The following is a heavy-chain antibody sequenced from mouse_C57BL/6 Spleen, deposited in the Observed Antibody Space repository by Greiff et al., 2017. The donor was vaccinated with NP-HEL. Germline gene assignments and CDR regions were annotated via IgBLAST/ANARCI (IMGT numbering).Heavy chain of an antibody. Sequence: EVMLVESGGGLVKPGGSLKLSCAASGFTFSSYAMSWVRQTPEKRLEWVATISDGGSYTYYPDNVKGRFTISRDNAKNNLYLQMSHLKSEDTAMYYCARSYYYGSSRDYFDYWGQGTTLTVSS. J-gene: IGHJ2*01. CDR1: GFTFSSYA. V-gene: IGHV5-4*03. CDR3: ARSYYYGSSRDYFDY. CDR2: ISDGGSYT. D-gene: IGHD1-1*01.